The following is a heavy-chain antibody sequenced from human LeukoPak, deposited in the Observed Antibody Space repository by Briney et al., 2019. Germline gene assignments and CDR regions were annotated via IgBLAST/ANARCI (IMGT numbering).Heavy chain of an antibody. V-gene: IGHV3-49*04. D-gene: IGHD2-21*02. CDR2: IRSKAYGGTT. CDR1: GFTFSEYA. CDR3: TSDRIAYCVCDYYRDLEY. J-gene: IGHJ4*02. Sequence: GGSLRLSCTASGFTFSEYAMSWVRQAPGKGLEWVGFIRSKAYGGTTEYAASVKGRFTISRDDPKSIAYLPMNSLKTEDTAVYYCTSDRIAYCVCDYYRDLEYWGQGTLVTVSS.